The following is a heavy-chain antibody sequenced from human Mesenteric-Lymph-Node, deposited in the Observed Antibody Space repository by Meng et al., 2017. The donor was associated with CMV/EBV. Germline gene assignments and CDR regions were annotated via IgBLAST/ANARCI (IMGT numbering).Heavy chain of an antibody. V-gene: IGHV1-2*02. D-gene: IGHD3-22*01. CDR1: GYTFTGHY. CDR2: INPNRGGT. CDR3: ARMEDTSGYYGKFDY. Sequence: ASVKVSCKTSGYTFTGHYIHWVRQAPGQGLEWMGWINPNRGGTNFAQKFQGRVTMTRDTSISTAYMELSRLRSDDTAVYFCARMEDTSGYYGKFDYWGQGTLVTVSS. J-gene: IGHJ4*02.